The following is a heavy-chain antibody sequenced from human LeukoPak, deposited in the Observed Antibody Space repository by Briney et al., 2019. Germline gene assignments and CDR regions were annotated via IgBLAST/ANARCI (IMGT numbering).Heavy chain of an antibody. CDR2: IYYSGNT. J-gene: IGHJ4*02. V-gene: IGHV4-59*01. CDR3: ATDNSYGSGSYYT. Sequence: SETLSLTCTVSGXSIRSYYWNWIRQPPGRGREWLGYIYYSGNTNYNPSLKSRVTISVDTSKNQFSLKLSSVTAADTAVYYCATDNSYGSGSYYTWGQGTLVTVSS. D-gene: IGHD3-10*01. CDR1: GXSIRSYY.